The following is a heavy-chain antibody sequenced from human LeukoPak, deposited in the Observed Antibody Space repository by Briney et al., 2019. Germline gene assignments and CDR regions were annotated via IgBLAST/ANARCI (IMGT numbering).Heavy chain of an antibody. CDR3: ARTIGSKNAFDI. D-gene: IGHD3-9*01. V-gene: IGHV3-74*01. Sequence: GGSLRLSCAASGFTFSTYWMHWVRQAPGKGLVWVSRISTDGTSTNYADSVKGRFTISRDNGNNTLYLHMNSLRAEDTAVYYCARTIGSKNAFDIWGQGTMVTVSS. J-gene: IGHJ3*02. CDR2: ISTDGTST. CDR1: GFTFSTYW.